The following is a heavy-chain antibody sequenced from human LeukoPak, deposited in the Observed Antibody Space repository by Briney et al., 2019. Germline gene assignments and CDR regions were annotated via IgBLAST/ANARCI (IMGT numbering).Heavy chain of an antibody. CDR3: ARGTESIGYYDNYGYPNWFDP. J-gene: IGHJ5*02. Sequence: ASVKVSCKASGYTFTDYYMHWGRQAPGQGLEWMGWINPNNGVTKYAQKFQGRVTMTRDTSIRTAYMELSRLRSEDTAVYYCARGTESIGYYDNYGYPNWFDPWGQGTLVTVSS. CDR1: GYTFTDYY. CDR2: INPNNGVT. D-gene: IGHD3-22*01. V-gene: IGHV1-2*02.